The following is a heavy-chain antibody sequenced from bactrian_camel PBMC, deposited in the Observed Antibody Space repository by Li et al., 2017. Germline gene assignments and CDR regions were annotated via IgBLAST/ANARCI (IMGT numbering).Heavy chain of an antibody. V-gene: IGHV3S1*01. CDR2: IYTGDHSA. J-gene: IGHJ4*01. D-gene: IGHD5*01. CDR1: ENTYNNYC. Sequence: VQLVESGGGSVQAGGSLRLSCEASENTYNNYCFAWFRQAPDKEREGVALIYTGDHSAYYLDSVKCRFTISLDNAKNTLYLQMNSLRPEDTAMYYCAASLGKTDCSAAYFLSRLGPNFGFMGQGTQVTVS.